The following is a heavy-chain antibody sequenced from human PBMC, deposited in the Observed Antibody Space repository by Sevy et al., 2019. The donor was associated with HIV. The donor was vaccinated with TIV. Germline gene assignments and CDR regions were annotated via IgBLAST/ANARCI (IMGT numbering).Heavy chain of an antibody. CDR2: ISYDGGSK. CDR1: GFTFSSYW. Sequence: GGSLRLSCAASGFTFSSYWMSWVRQAPGKGLEWVAVISYDGGSKYYADSVKGRFTISRDNSKNTLYLQMISLRPEDSAIYYCARGRAIAAAGTLDYWGQGTLVTVSS. V-gene: IGHV3-30-3*01. J-gene: IGHJ4*02. D-gene: IGHD6-13*01. CDR3: ARGRAIAAAGTLDY.